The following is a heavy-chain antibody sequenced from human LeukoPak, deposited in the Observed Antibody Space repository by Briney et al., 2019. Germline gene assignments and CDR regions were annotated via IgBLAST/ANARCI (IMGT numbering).Heavy chain of an antibody. J-gene: IGHJ6*02. CDR2: MNPNSGNT. CDR1: GYTFTSYD. CDR3: ALAYHIAAAGGMDV. V-gene: IGHV1-8*01. Sequence: ASVKDSCKASGYTFTSYDINWVRQATGQGLEWMGWMNPNSGNTGYAQKFQGRVTMTRNTSISTAYMELSSLRSEDTAVYYCALAYHIAAAGGMDVWGQGTTVTVSS. D-gene: IGHD6-13*01.